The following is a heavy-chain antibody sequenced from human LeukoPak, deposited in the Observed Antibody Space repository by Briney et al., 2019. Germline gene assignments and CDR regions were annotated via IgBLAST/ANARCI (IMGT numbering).Heavy chain of an antibody. D-gene: IGHD3-22*01. J-gene: IGHJ4*02. CDR1: RFTFSSYG. CDR2: IWYDGSNK. Sequence: GGSLRLSCAASRFTFSSYGMHWVRQAPGKGLEWVAVIWYDGSNKYYADSVKGRFTISRDNSKNTLYLQMNSLRAEDTAVYYCATYDSSGYYGIDYWGQGTLVTVSS. CDR3: ATYDSSGYYGIDY. V-gene: IGHV3-33*01.